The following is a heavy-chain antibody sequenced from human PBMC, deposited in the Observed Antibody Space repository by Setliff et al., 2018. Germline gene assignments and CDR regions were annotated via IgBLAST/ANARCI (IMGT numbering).Heavy chain of an antibody. V-gene: IGHV4-4*08. CDR1: GGSISSYY. CDR3: ASLPYYDSSGYSLSYY. J-gene: IGHJ4*02. D-gene: IGHD3-22*01. Sequence: SETLSLTCTVSGGSISSYYWIWIRQPPGKGLEWIGYIYSSGRTNYNPSLKSRVTISVDTSKNQFSLKLSSVTAADTAVYYCASLPYYDSSGYSLSYYWGQGTLVTVSS. CDR2: IYSSGRT.